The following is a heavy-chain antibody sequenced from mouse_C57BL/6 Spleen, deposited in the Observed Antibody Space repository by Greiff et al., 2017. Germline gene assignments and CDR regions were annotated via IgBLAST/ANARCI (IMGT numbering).Heavy chain of an antibody. CDR1: GYTFTDYE. CDR2: IDPETGGT. V-gene: IGHV1-15*01. D-gene: IGHD3-1*01. J-gene: IGHJ4*01. CDR3: TRGGHCGSGYAMDY. Sequence: VKLMESGAELVRPGASVTLSCKASGYTFTDYEMHWVKQTPVHGLEWIGAIDPETGGTAYNQKFKGKAILTADKSSSTAYMELRSLTSEDSAVYYCTRGGHCGSGYAMDYWGQGTSVTVSS.